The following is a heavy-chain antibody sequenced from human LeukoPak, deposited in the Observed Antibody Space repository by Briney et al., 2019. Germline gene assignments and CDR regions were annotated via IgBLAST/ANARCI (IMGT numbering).Heavy chain of an antibody. D-gene: IGHD3-3*01. V-gene: IGHV4-59*01. CDR2: IYYSGST. CDR3: ARAGTWRYDFDY. CDR1: GGSISSYY. J-gene: IGHJ4*02. Sequence: SETLSLTCTVSGGSISSYYWDWIRQPPGKGLEWIGYIYYSGSTNYNPSLKSRVTISVDTSKNQFSLKLTSVTTADTAVYYCARAGTWRYDFDYWGQGTLVTVSS.